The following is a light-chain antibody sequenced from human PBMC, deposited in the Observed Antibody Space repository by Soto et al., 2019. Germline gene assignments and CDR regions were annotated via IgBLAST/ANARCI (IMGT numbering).Light chain of an antibody. CDR1: QSVSSY. CDR3: HQRSNWPPIT. Sequence: EIVLTQSPATLSLSPGERATLSCRASQSVSSYLAWYQQKPGQAPRLPIYDASNRATGTPARFSGSGSGTDFTLTISSLEPEDAAVYYCHQRSNWPPITFGQGTRLEIK. CDR2: DAS. V-gene: IGKV3-11*01. J-gene: IGKJ5*01.